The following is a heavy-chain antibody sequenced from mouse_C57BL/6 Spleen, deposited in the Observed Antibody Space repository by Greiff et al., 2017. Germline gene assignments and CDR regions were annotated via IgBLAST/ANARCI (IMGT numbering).Heavy chain of an antibody. V-gene: IGHV1-53*01. CDR2: INPSNGGT. CDR3: ARYSYYGSSLSYYYAMDY. D-gene: IGHD1-1*01. J-gene: IGHJ4*01. CDR1: GYTFTSYW. Sequence: QVQLQQPGTELVKPGASVKLSCKASGYTFTSYWMHWVKQRPGQGLEWIGNINPSNGGTNYNEKFKSKATLTVDKSSSTAYMQLSSLTSEDSAVYYCARYSYYGSSLSYYYAMDYWGQGTSVTVSS.